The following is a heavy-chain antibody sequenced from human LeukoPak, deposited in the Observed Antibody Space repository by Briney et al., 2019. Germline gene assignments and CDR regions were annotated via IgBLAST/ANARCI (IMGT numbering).Heavy chain of an antibody. CDR1: GGTFSSYA. CDR2: IIPILGIA. D-gene: IGHD2-15*01. CDR3: ARALGYCSGGSCYWYYYYGMDV. J-gene: IGHJ6*02. Sequence: SVKVSCKASGGTFSSYAISWVRQAPGQGLEWMGRIIPILGIANYAQKFQGRVTITADKSTSTAYMELSSLRSEDTSVYYCARALGYCSGGSCYWYYYYGMDVWGQGTTVTVSS. V-gene: IGHV1-69*04.